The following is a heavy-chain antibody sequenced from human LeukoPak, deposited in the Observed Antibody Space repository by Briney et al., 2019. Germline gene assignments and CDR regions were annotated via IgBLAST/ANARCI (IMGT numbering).Heavy chain of an antibody. CDR3: AREMKLGYCSSTSCFHYAFDI. D-gene: IGHD2-2*01. CDR2: IIPIFGTA. V-gene: IGHV1-69*13. J-gene: IGHJ3*02. CDR1: GGTFSSYA. Sequence: SVKVSCKASGGTFSSYAISWVRQAPGQGLEWMGGIIPIFGTANYAQKFQGRGTITADESTSTAYMELSSLRSEDTAVYYCAREMKLGYCSSTSCFHYAFDIWGQGTMVTVSS.